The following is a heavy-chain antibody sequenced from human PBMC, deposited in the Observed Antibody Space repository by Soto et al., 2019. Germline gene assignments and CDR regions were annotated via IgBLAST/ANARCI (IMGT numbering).Heavy chain of an antibody. V-gene: IGHV4-59*01. CDR1: GGSIGIYY. J-gene: IGHJ5*02. D-gene: IGHD3-10*01. CDR3: ARAGRGVHP. Sequence: PSDTLSLTCTVSGGSIGIYYWSWIRQPPGKGLEWIGYIYYSGSTNYNPSLKSRVTISVDTSKNQFSLKLSSVTAADTAVYYCARAGRGVHPWGQGTLVTVSS. CDR2: IYYSGST.